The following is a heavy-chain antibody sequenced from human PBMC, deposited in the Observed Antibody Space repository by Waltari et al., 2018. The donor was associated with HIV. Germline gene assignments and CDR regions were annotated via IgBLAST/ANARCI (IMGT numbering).Heavy chain of an antibody. CDR3: AKTKGYDYGFYFDS. J-gene: IGHJ4*02. D-gene: IGHD5-18*01. Sequence: EVRLSYSGGGLVQPGGSLKLSCVASGFAFNIFPMNWVRQAPGKGLEWVSGIGGSGTKTFYAESVKGRFTISRDSSKNTLYLQMNSLRAEDTAVYYCAKTKGYDYGFYFDSWGQGTLVSVSS. CDR1: GFAFNIFP. V-gene: IGHV3-23*01. CDR2: IGGSGTKT.